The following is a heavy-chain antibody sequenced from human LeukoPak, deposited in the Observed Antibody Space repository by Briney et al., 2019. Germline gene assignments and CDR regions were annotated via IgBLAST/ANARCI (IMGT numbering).Heavy chain of an antibody. J-gene: IGHJ4*02. CDR3: ARRSPEGQYEEFDY. D-gene: IGHD2/OR15-2a*01. CDR2: IYAGDSDT. V-gene: IGHV5-51*01. CDR1: GYSFTIYW. Sequence: GESLKISCKGSGYSFTIYWIGWVRQMPGKGLEWLGIIYAGDSDTRYSPSFQGQVTISADKSISTAYLQWSSLKASDTAMYYCARRSPEGQYEEFDYWGQGTLVTVSS.